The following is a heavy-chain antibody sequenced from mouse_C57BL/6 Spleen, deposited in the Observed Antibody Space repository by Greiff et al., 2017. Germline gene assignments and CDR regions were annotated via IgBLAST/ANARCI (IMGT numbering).Heavy chain of an antibody. J-gene: IGHJ2*01. Sequence: VQLQQSGPELVKPGASVKLSCKASGYTFTSYDINWVKQRPGQGLEWIGWIYPRDGSTTYNEKFKGKATLTVDTSSSTAYMELHSLTSADSAVYFCARGNWAAYYFDYWGQGTTLTVSS. CDR3: ARGNWAAYYFDY. CDR2: IYPRDGST. V-gene: IGHV1-85*01. CDR1: GYTFTSYD. D-gene: IGHD4-1*01.